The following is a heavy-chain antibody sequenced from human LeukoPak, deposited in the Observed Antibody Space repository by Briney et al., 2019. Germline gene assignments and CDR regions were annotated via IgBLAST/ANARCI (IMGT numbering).Heavy chain of an antibody. Sequence: GGSLRLSCAASGFTFSSYGMSWVRQVPGKGLEWVSAISGSGGSTYYADSVKGRFTISRDNSKNTLYLQMNSLRAEDTAVYYCARGGSYLSAFDIWGQGTMVTVSS. CDR3: ARGGSYLSAFDI. CDR2: ISGSGGST. CDR1: GFTFSSYG. J-gene: IGHJ3*02. V-gene: IGHV3-23*01. D-gene: IGHD1-26*01.